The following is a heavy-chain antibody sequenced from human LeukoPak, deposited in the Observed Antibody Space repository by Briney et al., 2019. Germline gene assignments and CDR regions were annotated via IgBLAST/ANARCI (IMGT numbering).Heavy chain of an antibody. CDR2: IKGDGSKT. Sequence: GGSLRLSCVASGFTFSTYWMYWVRQAPGKGLVWVSRIKGDGSKTNYADSVKGRFTISRDNAKNSLYLQMNSLRAEDTAVYYCARGPYDILTGYYLNYWGQGTLVTVSS. V-gene: IGHV3-74*01. J-gene: IGHJ4*02. D-gene: IGHD3-9*01. CDR1: GFTFSTYW. CDR3: ARGPYDILTGYYLNY.